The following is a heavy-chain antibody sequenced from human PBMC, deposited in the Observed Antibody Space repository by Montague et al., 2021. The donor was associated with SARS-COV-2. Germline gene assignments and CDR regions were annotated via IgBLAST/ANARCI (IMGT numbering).Heavy chain of an antibody. CDR3: ARWGCGESDLAY. Sequence: SETLSLTCAVYGGSFSGYYWSWIRQPPGKGLEWIGEINHSGSTNYNPSLKSRVSMSVDKSWNQFSLRLTSVTAADTAIYYCARWGCGESDLAYWGQGTLVTVSS. V-gene: IGHV4-34*01. CDR2: INHSGST. D-gene: IGHD3-10*01. J-gene: IGHJ4*02. CDR1: GGSFSGYY.